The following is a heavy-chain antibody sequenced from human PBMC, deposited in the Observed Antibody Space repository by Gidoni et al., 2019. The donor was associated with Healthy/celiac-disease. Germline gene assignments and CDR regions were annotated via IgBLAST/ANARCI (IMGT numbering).Heavy chain of an antibody. CDR2: VSWNSGSI. CDR1: GLTFDDYA. D-gene: IGHD2-8*01. V-gene: IGHV3-9*01. CDR3: AKSGYCTNGVCYTFFDY. Sequence: EVQLVESGGGLVQPGRSLRLSCAASGLTFDDYAIHWVRQAPGTGLEWVSGVSWNSGSIGYADSVKGRFTISRDNAKNSLYLQMNSLRAEDTALYYCAKSGYCTNGVCYTFFDYWGQGTLVTVSS. J-gene: IGHJ4*02.